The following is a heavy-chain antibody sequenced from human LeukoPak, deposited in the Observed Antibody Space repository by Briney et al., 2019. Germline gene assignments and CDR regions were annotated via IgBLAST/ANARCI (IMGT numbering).Heavy chain of an antibody. CDR3: AREYCSGGSCYSGYNWFDP. V-gene: IGHV1-69*04. Sequence: GASVKVSCKASGGTFSSYAISWVRQAPGPGLEWMGMIMPILGIANYAQKFQGRVTITADKSTSTAYMELSSLRSEDTAVYYCAREYCSGGSCYSGYNWFDPWGQGTLVTVSS. CDR1: GGTFSSYA. D-gene: IGHD2-15*01. CDR2: IMPILGIA. J-gene: IGHJ5*02.